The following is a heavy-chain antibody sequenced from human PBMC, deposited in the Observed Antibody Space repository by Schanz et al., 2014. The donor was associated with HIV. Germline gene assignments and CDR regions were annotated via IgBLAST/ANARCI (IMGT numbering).Heavy chain of an antibody. CDR1: GYTFSAYD. D-gene: IGHD1-26*01. CDR3: ARRGLVGATLYYYYYGMDV. V-gene: IGHV1-8*02. J-gene: IGHJ6*02. CDR2: MNPNSGNT. Sequence: QVQLVQSGAEVKKPGASVEVSCEASGYTFSAYDINWVRQATGQGLEWMGWMNPNSGNTGYAQKFQGRVTMTRNTSISTAYMELSSLRSEDTAVYYCARRGLVGATLYYYYYGMDVWGQGTTVTVSS.